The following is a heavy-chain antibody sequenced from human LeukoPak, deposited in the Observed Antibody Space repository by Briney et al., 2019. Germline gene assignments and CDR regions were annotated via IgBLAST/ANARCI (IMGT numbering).Heavy chain of an antibody. J-gene: IGHJ4*02. CDR3: ARDLGGYDPLDY. D-gene: IGHD5-12*01. CDR2: ISSSSSYI. V-gene: IGHV3-21*01. CDR1: GFTFSSYS. Sequence: GGSLRLFCAASGFTFSSYSMNWDRQAPGKGLEWVSSISSSSSYIYYADSVKGRFTISRDNAKNSLYLQMNSLRAEDTAVYYCARDLGGYDPLDYWGQGTLVTVSS.